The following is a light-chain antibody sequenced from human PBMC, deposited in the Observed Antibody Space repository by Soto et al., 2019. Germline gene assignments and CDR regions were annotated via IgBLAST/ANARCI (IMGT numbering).Light chain of an antibody. CDR1: QSLLHRNGYNH. V-gene: IGKV2-28*01. Sequence: DIVMTQSPLSLPVAPGEPASISCRSSQSLLHRNGYNHLDWYLQKPGQSPQLLIYLGYDRASAVPDRLSGSGSGTDFTLKIGSVEAQHVGVYYCLQNIQNRKFGQGNQVDIK. CDR3: LQNIQNRK. J-gene: IGKJ1*01. CDR2: LGY.